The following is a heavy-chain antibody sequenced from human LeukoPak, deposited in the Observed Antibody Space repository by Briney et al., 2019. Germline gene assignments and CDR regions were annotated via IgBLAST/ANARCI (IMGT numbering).Heavy chain of an antibody. V-gene: IGHV3-23*01. D-gene: IGHD6-13*01. CDR1: GFTFSNYA. CDR2: ISGSGGST. CDR3: AKGYSSSWYVYFDY. J-gene: IGHJ4*02. Sequence: VGSLTLSCASSGFTFSNYAMSWVRQAPGRGGAWVAAISGSGGSTYYADAVKGRFTISRDNSKNTLYLQMNSLRAEDTAVYYCAKGYSSSWYVYFDYWGEGTLVTVSS.